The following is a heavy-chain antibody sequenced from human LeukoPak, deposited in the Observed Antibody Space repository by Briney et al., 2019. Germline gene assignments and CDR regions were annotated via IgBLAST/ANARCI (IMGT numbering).Heavy chain of an antibody. J-gene: IGHJ3*02. Sequence: KPSETLSLTCTVSGGSISSYCWSWIRQPPGKGLEWIGYIYYSGGTNYNPSLKSRVTISVDTSKNQFSLKLSSVTAADTAVYYCAATRGAFDIWGQGTMVTVSS. CDR1: GGSISSYC. CDR3: AATRGAFDI. V-gene: IGHV4-59*01. CDR2: IYYSGGT. D-gene: IGHD3-10*01.